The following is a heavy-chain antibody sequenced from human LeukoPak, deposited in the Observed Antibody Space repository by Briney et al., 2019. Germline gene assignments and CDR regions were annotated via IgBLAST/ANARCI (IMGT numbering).Heavy chain of an antibody. Sequence: GGSLRLSCAASGFTFTKYDTSWVRQAPGKGLEWVSAISGSGGSTYYADSVKGRFTISRDNSKNTLYLQMNSLRAEDTAVYYCAKEYYYDSSGYVDYWGQGTLVTVSS. J-gene: IGHJ4*02. CDR1: GFTFTKYD. CDR2: ISGSGGST. CDR3: AKEYYYDSSGYVDY. V-gene: IGHV3-23*01. D-gene: IGHD3-22*01.